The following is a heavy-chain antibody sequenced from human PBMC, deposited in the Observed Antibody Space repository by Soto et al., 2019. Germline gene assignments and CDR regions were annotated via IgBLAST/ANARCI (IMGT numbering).Heavy chain of an antibody. CDR1: GFTFSSYW. J-gene: IGHJ1*01. Sequence: EVQLVESGGGLVQPGGSLRLSCAASGFTFSSYWMSWVRQAPGKGLEWVANIKQDGSEKYYVDSVKGRFTISRDNAKNSLYLQMNSLRAEDTAVYYRARLIAVLLFQHWGQGTLVTVSS. D-gene: IGHD6-19*01. V-gene: IGHV3-7*05. CDR3: ARLIAVLLFQH. CDR2: IKQDGSEK.